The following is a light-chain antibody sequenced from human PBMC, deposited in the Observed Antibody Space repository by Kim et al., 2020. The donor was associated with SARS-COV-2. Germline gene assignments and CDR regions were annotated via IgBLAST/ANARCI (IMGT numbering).Light chain of an antibody. CDR2: QDS. V-gene: IGLV3-1*01. Sequence: SYELTQPPSVSVSPGQTASITCSGDKLGDKYACWYQQKPGQSPVLVIYQDSKRPSGIPERFSGPNSGNTATLTISGTQAMVEADYYCQAWDSSTVVFGGG. CDR1: KLGDKY. J-gene: IGLJ2*01. CDR3: QAWDSSTVV.